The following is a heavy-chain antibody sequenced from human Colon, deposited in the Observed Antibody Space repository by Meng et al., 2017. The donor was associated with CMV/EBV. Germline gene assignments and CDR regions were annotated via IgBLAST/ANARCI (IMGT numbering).Heavy chain of an antibody. D-gene: IGHD6-19*01. Sequence: SGGSISSYYWSWIRQAPEKGMEWIGYIHYSGSTNYNPSFTSRVTISVDTSKNQFSLKLNSVTAADTAVYYCARVRILSGSGWYWFDPWGQGTLVTVSS. CDR3: ARVRILSGSGWYWFDP. J-gene: IGHJ5*02. CDR2: IHYSGST. CDR1: GGSISSYY. V-gene: IGHV4-59*12.